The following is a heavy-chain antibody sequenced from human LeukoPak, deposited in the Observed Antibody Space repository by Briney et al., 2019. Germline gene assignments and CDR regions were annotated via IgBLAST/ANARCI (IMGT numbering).Heavy chain of an antibody. D-gene: IGHD3-10*01. J-gene: IGHJ4*02. CDR2: ISSSSSTI. V-gene: IGHV3-48*01. CDR3: ARVGRQMGSDY. CDR1: GFTFSSYS. Sequence: GGSLRLSCAASGFTFSSYSMNWVRQAPGKGLEWVSYISSSSSTIYYADSVKGRFTISRDNAKNSLYLQMNSLRAEDTAVYYCARVGRQMGSDYWGQGTLVTVSS.